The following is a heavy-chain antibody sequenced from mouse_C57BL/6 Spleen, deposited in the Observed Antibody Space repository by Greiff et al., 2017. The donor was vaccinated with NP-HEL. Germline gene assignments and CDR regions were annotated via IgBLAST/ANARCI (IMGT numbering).Heavy chain of an antibody. J-gene: IGHJ3*01. CDR1: GYTFTDYY. D-gene: IGHD2-4*01. Sequence: EVQLQQSGPELVKPGASVKISCKASGYTFTDYYMNWVKQSHGKSLEWIGDINPNNGGTSYNQKFKGKATLTVDKSSSTAYMELRSLTSEDSAVYYCARISNDYAAWFAYWGQGTLVTVSA. CDR2: INPNNGGT. V-gene: IGHV1-26*01. CDR3: ARISNDYAAWFAY.